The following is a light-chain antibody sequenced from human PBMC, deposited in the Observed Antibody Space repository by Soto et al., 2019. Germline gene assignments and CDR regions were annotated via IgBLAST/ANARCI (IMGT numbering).Light chain of an antibody. CDR2: DAS. Sequence: DIVMTQSPATLSVSPGEGATLSCRASQSVHSALAWYQQRPGQTPRLLIYDASTRATGIPDRFSGSGSGTEFTLTIRSLQAEDFAIFYCQQYGTWPPLTFGGGTQVEI. CDR1: QSVHSA. CDR3: QQYGTWPPLT. J-gene: IGKJ4*01. V-gene: IGKV3-15*01.